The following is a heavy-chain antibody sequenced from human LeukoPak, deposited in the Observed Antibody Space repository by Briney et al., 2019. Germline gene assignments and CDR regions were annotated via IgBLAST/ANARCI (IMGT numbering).Heavy chain of an antibody. D-gene: IGHD4-23*01. Sequence: SETLSLTCTVSGGSVSSYYWSWIRQPPGKGLEWIGYISYSGDTKYNPSLGSRVTISLDTPKNHFSLQLSSVTAADTAVFYCARVPTIRWPCYFDYWGQGILVAVSS. V-gene: IGHV4-59*02. J-gene: IGHJ4*02. CDR1: GGSVSSYY. CDR3: ARVPTIRWPCYFDY. CDR2: ISYSGDT.